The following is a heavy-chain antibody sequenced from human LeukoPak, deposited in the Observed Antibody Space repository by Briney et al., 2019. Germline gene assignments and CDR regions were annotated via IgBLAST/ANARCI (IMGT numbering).Heavy chain of an antibody. CDR2: TSGSGVNS. D-gene: IGHD5-12*01. CDR1: GFTLRSYD. CDR3: AKEYSGYDFDY. Sequence: GGSLRLSCAASGFTLRSYDMSWVRQAPGKGLEWVAATSGSGVNSYYADSVRGRFTISRDNSQNTLYLQMDSLRAEDTALYYCAKEYSGYDFDYWGKGTLVTVSS. J-gene: IGHJ4*02. V-gene: IGHV3-23*01.